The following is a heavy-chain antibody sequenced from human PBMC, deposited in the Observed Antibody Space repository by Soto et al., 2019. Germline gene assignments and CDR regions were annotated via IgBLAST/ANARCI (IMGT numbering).Heavy chain of an antibody. D-gene: IGHD1-26*01. V-gene: IGHV3-33*03. J-gene: IGHJ5*01. CDR1: GFTFSSHA. Sequence: GGSLRLSCAASGFTFSSHAMHWVRQAPGKGLEWVALIWLDGEKDLYAESVKGRFTISRDNSKSAVYLQMNSLRADDTAIYHCPTHMPGAPIPGYNWFDSWGQGTLVTVSS. CDR2: IWLDGEKD. CDR3: PTHMPGAPIPGYNWFDS.